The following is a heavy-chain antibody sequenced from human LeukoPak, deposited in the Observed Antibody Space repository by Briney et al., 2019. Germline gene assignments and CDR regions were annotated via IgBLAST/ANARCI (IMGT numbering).Heavy chain of an antibody. CDR3: ARDRGYYGFDF. CDR2: INPSTGGT. D-gene: IGHD5-12*01. J-gene: IGHJ3*01. CDR1: GYTFTGDY. Sequence: GASVKVSCKTSGYTFTGDYMHWVRQAPGQGLEWMGRINPSTGGTKYVQKFQGRVTFTRDTSIGTAYMELRRLTSDDTAVYYCARDRGYYGFDFWGQGTTVTVSS. V-gene: IGHV1-2*02.